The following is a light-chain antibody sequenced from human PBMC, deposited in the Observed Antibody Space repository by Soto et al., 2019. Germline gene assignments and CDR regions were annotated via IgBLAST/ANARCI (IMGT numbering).Light chain of an antibody. CDR2: TAS. V-gene: IGKV1-33*01. J-gene: IGKJ4*01. CDR3: QQYDNLPLLT. Sequence: ASVGDRVTVTCLGGQSISNYLNWFQQRSGKAPRLLIYTASTLQSGVPSRFSGSGSGTDFTFTISSLQPEDIATYYCQQYDNLPLLTFGGGTQVDIK. CDR1: QSISNY.